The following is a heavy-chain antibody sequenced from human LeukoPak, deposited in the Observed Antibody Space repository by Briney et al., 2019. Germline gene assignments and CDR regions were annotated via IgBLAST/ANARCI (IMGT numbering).Heavy chain of an antibody. D-gene: IGHD5-18*01. J-gene: IGHJ4*02. CDR3: AREEDSYGGGLDY. CDR2: MNPNSGNT. V-gene: IGHV1-8*02. Sequence: ASVKVSCKASGYTFTSYYMHWVRQATGQGLEWMGWMNPNSGNTGYAQKFQGRVTMTRNTSISTAYMDLSSLRSEDTAVYYCAREEDSYGGGLDYWGQGTLVTVSS. CDR1: GYTFTSYY.